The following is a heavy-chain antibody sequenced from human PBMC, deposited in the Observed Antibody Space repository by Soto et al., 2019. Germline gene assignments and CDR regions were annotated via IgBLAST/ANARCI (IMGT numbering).Heavy chain of an antibody. J-gene: IGHJ3*02. Sequence: EVQLVESGGGLVQPGGSLRLSCAASGFTFSTYWMNWVRQAPGKGLEWVANIKQDGSEKYYVDSVKGRFTISRDNAKSSLYRQMNSLRAEDTAVYYCARHWGMPFTNRMDIWGQGTIVTV. CDR1: GFTFSTYW. CDR3: ARHWGMPFTNRMDI. D-gene: IGHD3-16*01. CDR2: IKQDGSEK. V-gene: IGHV3-7*01.